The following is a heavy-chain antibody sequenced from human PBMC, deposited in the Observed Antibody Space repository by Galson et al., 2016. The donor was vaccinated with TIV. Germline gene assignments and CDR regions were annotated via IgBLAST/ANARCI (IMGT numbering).Heavy chain of an antibody. J-gene: IGHJ4*02. CDR1: GFTFSTYG. D-gene: IGHD4-17*01. V-gene: IGHV3-33*01. Sequence: SLRLSCAESGFTFSTYGMQWVRQAPGKGLEWVAAIWFDGSNKYYGDSVKGRFTISRDNSKNTLYLQMNSLRAEDTAVYYCATGSNYGDFGGPEFENWGRGTLVTVSS. CDR2: IWFDGSNK. CDR3: ATGSNYGDFGGPEFEN.